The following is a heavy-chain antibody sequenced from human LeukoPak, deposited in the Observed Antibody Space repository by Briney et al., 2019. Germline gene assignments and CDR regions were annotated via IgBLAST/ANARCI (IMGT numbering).Heavy chain of an antibody. J-gene: IGHJ6*02. CDR1: GFTFSSYW. CDR2: IKQDGSEK. Sequence: GGSLRLSCAASGFTFSSYWMSWVRQAPGKGLEWVANIKQDGSEKYYVDSVKGRFTISRDNAKNSLYLQMSSLRAEDTAVYYCASSSWPNYYGMDVWGQGTTVTVSS. D-gene: IGHD6-13*01. CDR3: ASSSWPNYYGMDV. V-gene: IGHV3-7*01.